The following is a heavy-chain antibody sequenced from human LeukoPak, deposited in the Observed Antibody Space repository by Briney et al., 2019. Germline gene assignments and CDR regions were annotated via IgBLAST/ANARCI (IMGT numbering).Heavy chain of an antibody. CDR1: GFTFDDYA. CDR3: ARAPKWLGEFDY. V-gene: IGHV3-9*01. D-gene: IGHD6-19*01. CDR2: ISWNSGSI. J-gene: IGHJ4*02. Sequence: GRSLRLSCAASGFTFDDYAMHWVRQAPGKGLEWVSGISWNSGSIGYADSVKGRFTISRDNAKNSLYLQMNSLRAEDTALYYCARAPKWLGEFDYWGQGTLVTVSS.